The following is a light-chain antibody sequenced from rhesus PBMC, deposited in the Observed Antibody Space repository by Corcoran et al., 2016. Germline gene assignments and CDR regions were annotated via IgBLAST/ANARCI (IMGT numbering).Light chain of an antibody. J-gene: IGKJ4*01. CDR3: LQYNSNPLT. CDR1: QGISTY. V-gene: IGKV1-43*01. Sequence: DIQMTQSPSSLSASVGDRVTITCRASQGISTYLNWYQQKPGKAPKRLFYAACSLESGVPSRFSGLGSWTYFTLPIRSLQPEDFATYYCLQYNSNPLTFGGGTKVEIK. CDR2: AAC.